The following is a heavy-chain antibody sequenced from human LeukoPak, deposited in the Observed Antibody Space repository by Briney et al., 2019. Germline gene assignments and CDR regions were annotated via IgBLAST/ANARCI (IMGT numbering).Heavy chain of an antibody. CDR1: GFTFSSYA. V-gene: IGHV3-30-3*01. CDR3: ARDAYAWIQTYYFDY. CDR2: ISYDGSNK. J-gene: IGHJ4*02. Sequence: PGRSLRLSCAASGFTFSSYAMHWVRQAPGKGLEWVAVISYDGSNKYYADSVKGRFTISRDNSKNTLYLQMNSLRAEDTAVYYCARDAYAWIQTYYFDYWGQGTLVTVSS. D-gene: IGHD5-18*01.